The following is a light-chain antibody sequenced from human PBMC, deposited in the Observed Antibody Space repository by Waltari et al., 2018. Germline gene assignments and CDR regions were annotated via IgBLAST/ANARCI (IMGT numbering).Light chain of an antibody. CDR2: GAS. CDR1: QSVASY. V-gene: IGKV3-11*01. Sequence: EIVLTQSPATLSLSPGERATLSCRASQSVASYLLWYQQKPGQTPLLLIYGASNRATGIPARFSGSGSGTDFTLTIDSLESEDFAVYYCHQRSNWPITFGQGTRLEIK. J-gene: IGKJ5*01. CDR3: HQRSNWPIT.